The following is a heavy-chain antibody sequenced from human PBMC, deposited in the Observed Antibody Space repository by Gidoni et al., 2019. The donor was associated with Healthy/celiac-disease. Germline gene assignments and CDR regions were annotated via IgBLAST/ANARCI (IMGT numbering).Heavy chain of an antibody. CDR1: GFTFSSYG. Sequence: QVQLVESGGGVVQPGRSLRLSCAASGFTFSSYGMHWVRQAPGKGLEWVAVIWYDGSNKYYADSVKGRFTISRDNSKNTLYLQMNSLRAEDTAVYYCARDKEYSSSDCFDYWGQGTLVTVSS. D-gene: IGHD6-6*01. CDR2: IWYDGSNK. CDR3: ARDKEYSSSDCFDY. V-gene: IGHV3-33*01. J-gene: IGHJ4*02.